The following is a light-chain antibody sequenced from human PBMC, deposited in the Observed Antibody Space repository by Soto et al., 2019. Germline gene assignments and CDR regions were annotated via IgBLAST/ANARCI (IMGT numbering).Light chain of an antibody. J-gene: IGKJ5*01. CDR3: QQYKYWPPIT. Sequence: EVMMTQSPATLSVSPGKTATLSCRASQSVGNNIAWYQQKPGQAPRLLIYYASTRVTGIPARFSGSGSGTEFTLTISSLQSEDFALYYCQQYKYWPPITFGQGTRLEIK. CDR1: QSVGNN. CDR2: YAS. V-gene: IGKV3-15*01.